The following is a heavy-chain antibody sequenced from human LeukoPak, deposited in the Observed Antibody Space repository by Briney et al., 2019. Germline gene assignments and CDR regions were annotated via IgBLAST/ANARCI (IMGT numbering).Heavy chain of an antibody. V-gene: IGHV3-30*18. CDR3: AKELRGYSYGLRNNWFDP. CDR2: ISYDGSNK. CDR1: GFTFSNYG. D-gene: IGHD5-18*01. Sequence: PGGSLRLSCAASGFTFSNYGMHWVRQAPGKGLEWVAVISYDGSNKYYADSVKGRFTISRDNSKNTLYLQMNSLRAEDTAVYYCAKELRGYSYGLRNNWFDPWGQGTLVTVSS. J-gene: IGHJ5*02.